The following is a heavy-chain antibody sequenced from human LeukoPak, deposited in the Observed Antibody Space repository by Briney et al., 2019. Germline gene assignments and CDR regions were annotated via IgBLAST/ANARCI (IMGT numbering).Heavy chain of an antibody. D-gene: IGHD3-3*01. J-gene: IGHJ6*02. CDR1: GFTFDDYA. V-gene: IGHV3-9*01. Sequence: GRSVRLSCAASGFTFDDYAMQWVRHAPGKGVEWVSGISWNSGSIGYADSVKGRFTISRDNAKNSLYLQMNSLRAEDTALYYCAKENLRFLEWLPHRGGMDVWGQGTTVTVSS. CDR3: AKENLRFLEWLPHRGGMDV. CDR2: ISWNSGSI.